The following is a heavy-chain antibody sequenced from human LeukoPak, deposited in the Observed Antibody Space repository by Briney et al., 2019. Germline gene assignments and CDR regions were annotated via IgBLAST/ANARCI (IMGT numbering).Heavy chain of an antibody. V-gene: IGHV1-24*01. D-gene: IGHD3-16*01. CDR1: GYTLTELS. Sequence: ASVKVSCKVSGYTLTELSMHWVRQAPGKGLEWMGGFDPEDGETIYAQKFQGRVTMTEDTSTDTAYMELSSLRSEDTAVYYCARDKLGDYGMDVWGQGTTVTVSS. J-gene: IGHJ6*02. CDR2: FDPEDGET. CDR3: ARDKLGDYGMDV.